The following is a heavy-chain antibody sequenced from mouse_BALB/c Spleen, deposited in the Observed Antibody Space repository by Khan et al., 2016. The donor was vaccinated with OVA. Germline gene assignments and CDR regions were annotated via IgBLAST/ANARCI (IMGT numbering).Heavy chain of an antibody. CDR2: IYPGNNET. Sequence: MQLEESGTVLARPGASVKMSCKTSGYSFTSYLIHWVKQRPGQGLEWIGDIYPGNNETTYNQKFKDKAKLTAGTSASTAYMELSSLTNEDFAVYYCRRGGYSSFAYWGQGTLVTVSA. CDR3: RRGGYSSFAY. CDR1: GYSFTSYL. J-gene: IGHJ3*01. D-gene: IGHD2-12*01. V-gene: IGHV1-5*01.